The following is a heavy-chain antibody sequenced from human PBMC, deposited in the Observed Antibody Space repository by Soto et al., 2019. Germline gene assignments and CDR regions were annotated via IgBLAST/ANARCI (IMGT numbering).Heavy chain of an antibody. D-gene: IGHD2-21*02. V-gene: IGHV4-39*01. J-gene: IGHJ4*02. CDR2: LYHSGST. CDR3: AIAYCGADCYSYNFDY. Sequence: SETLSLTCSVSDGSISSSRYYWGWIRQPPGKGLEWIGSLYHSGSTYYNPSLKSRVTISVDTSKSHFSLNLGSVTAADTAVYYCAIAYCGADCYSYNFDYWGPGTLVTVSS. CDR1: DGSISSSRYY.